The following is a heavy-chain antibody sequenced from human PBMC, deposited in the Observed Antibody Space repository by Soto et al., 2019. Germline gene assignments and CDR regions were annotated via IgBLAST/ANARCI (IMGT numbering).Heavy chain of an antibody. CDR1: GYTFTSYG. V-gene: IGHV1-18*04. Sequence: ASVKVSCKASGYTFTSYGISWVRQAPGQGLEWMGWISAYNGNTNYAQKLQGRVTMTTDTSTSTAYTELRSLRSDDTAVYYCARGSSSWYDYYYYGMDVWGQGTTVTVSS. J-gene: IGHJ6*02. CDR2: ISAYNGNT. D-gene: IGHD6-13*01. CDR3: ARGSSSWYDYYYYGMDV.